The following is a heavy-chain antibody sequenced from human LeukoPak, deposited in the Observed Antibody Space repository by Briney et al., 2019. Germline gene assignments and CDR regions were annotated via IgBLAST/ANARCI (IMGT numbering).Heavy chain of an antibody. D-gene: IGHD6-13*01. V-gene: IGHV6-1*01. CDR3: AREAPTIAAAGHDAFDI. CDR1: GDSVSSNSAA. J-gene: IGHJ3*02. Sequence: SQTLSLTCAISGDSVSSNSAAWNWIRQSPSRGLEWLGRTYYRSKWYNDYAVSVKSRITINPDTSKNQFSLQLSSVTPEDTAVYYCAREAPTIAAAGHDAFDIWGQGTMVTVSS. CDR2: TYYRSKWYN.